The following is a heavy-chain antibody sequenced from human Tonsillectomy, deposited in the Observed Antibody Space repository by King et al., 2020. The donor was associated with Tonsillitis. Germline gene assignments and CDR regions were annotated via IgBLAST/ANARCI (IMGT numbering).Heavy chain of an antibody. D-gene: IGHD3-22*01. V-gene: IGHV1-18*01. CDR3: ARDQRGTYYYDSSGYSPFDY. Sequence: VQLVQSGAEVKKPGASVKVSCKASGYTFTSYGISWVRQAPGQGLEWMGWISAYNGNTHYAQKLQGRVTMTTDTSTGTGYMELRSLRSDDTAVYYCARDQRGTYYYDSSGYSPFDYWGQGTLVTVSS. CDR1: GYTFTSYG. J-gene: IGHJ4*02. CDR2: ISAYNGNT.